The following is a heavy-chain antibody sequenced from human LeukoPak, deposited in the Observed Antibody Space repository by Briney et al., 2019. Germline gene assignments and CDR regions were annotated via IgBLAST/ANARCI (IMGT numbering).Heavy chain of an antibody. CDR3: ARHSIVVVPAAIRVFAFDI. V-gene: IGHV4-39*01. J-gene: IGHJ3*02. CDR2: IYYSGST. CDR1: GGSISSSSYY. Sequence: PSETLSLTCTVSGGSISSSSYYWGWIRQPPGKGLEWIGSIYYSGSTYYNPSLKSRVTISVDTSKNQFSLKLSSVTAADTAVYYCARHSIVVVPAAIRVFAFDIWGQGTMVTVSS. D-gene: IGHD2-2*01.